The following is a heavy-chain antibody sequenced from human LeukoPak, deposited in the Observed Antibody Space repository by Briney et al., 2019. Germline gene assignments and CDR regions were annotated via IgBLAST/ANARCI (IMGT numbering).Heavy chain of an antibody. CDR3: AKSYSSSWYYYFDY. J-gene: IGHJ4*02. D-gene: IGHD6-13*01. CDR1: GFTFSSYA. Sequence: GGSLRLSCAASGFTFSSYAMSWVRQAPGKGLEWVSAISGSDGSTYYADSVKGRFTIPRDNSKTTLYLQMNSLRAEDTAVYHCAKSYSSSWYYYFDYWGQGTLVTVSS. V-gene: IGHV3-23*01. CDR2: ISGSDGST.